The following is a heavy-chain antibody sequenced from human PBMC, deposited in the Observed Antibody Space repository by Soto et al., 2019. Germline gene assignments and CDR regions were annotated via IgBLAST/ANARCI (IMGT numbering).Heavy chain of an antibody. D-gene: IGHD5-12*01. CDR3: ARVWLQHPYYYGMDV. J-gene: IGHJ6*02. V-gene: IGHV3-33*01. CDR1: GFTFSSYG. CDR2: IWYDGSNK. Sequence: QVQLVESGGGVVQPGRSLRLSCAASGFTFSSYGMHWVRQAPGKGLEWVAVIWYDGSNKYYADSVKGRFTISRDNSKNTLYLQMNSLRAEDTAVYYCARVWLQHPYYYGMDVWGQGTTVTVSS.